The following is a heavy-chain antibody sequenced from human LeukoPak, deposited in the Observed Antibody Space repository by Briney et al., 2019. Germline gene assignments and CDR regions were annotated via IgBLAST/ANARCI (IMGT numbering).Heavy chain of an antibody. J-gene: IGHJ3*02. D-gene: IGHD2-2*01. CDR2: ISAYNGNT. V-gene: IGHV1-18*01. Sequence: ASVKVSCTASGYTFTSYGISWVRQAPGQGLEWMGWISAYNGNTNYAQKLQGRVTMTTDTSTSTAYMELRSLRSDDTAVYYCAREGSVVPAANDAFDIWGQGTMVTVSS. CDR3: AREGSVVPAANDAFDI. CDR1: GYTFTSYG.